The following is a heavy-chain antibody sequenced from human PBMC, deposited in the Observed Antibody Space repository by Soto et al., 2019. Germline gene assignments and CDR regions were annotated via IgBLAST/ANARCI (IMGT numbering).Heavy chain of an antibody. J-gene: IGHJ4*02. CDR2: VNGVGAT. V-gene: IGHV3-23*01. D-gene: IGHD2-2*01. CDR3: AKDMWHTNSSPGSGT. Sequence: GGSLRLSWAASGFKFNDYAVNWVRQAPGKGLEWVSFVNGVGATYYAGSVKGRFTISRDNSKNTLYLQMSSLRVEDTAVYYCAKDMWHTNSSPGSGTGGQGPHVTVSS. CDR1: GFKFNDYA.